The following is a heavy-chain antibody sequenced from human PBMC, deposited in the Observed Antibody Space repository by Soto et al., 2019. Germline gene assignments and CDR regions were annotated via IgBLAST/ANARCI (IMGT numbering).Heavy chain of an antibody. CDR1: GFTFSTYW. V-gene: IGHV3-74*01. Sequence: GGSLRLSCAASGFTFSTYWMHWVRQAPGKGLVWVSRIINDGSITNYADSVKGRFTISRDNAKNTLYLQMDSLRAEDTAVYYCARVGSREAVGNFLGYWGQGTLVTVSS. J-gene: IGHJ4*02. D-gene: IGHD6-19*01. CDR2: IINDGSIT. CDR3: ARVGSREAVGNFLGY.